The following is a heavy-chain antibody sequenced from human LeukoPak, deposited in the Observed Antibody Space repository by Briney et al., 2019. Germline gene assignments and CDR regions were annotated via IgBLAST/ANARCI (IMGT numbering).Heavy chain of an antibody. D-gene: IGHD4-17*01. CDR2: IYYSGST. J-gene: IGHJ4*02. Sequence: SETLSLTCTVSGGSISSYYWSWIRQPPGKGLEWIGYIYYSGSTNYNPSLKSRVTISVDTSRNQFSLKLTSVTAADTAVYYCARSEINDYGKYWGQGILVIVSS. CDR3: ARSEINDYGKY. CDR1: GGSISSYY. V-gene: IGHV4-59*08.